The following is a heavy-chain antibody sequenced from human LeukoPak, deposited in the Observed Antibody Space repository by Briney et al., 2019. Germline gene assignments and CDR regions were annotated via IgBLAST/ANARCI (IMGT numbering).Heavy chain of an antibody. V-gene: IGHV4-34*01. CDR1: GGSISGYY. CDR2: INHSGST. CDR3: AREYLRRDIVVVPAAKRRGYYFDY. J-gene: IGHJ4*02. D-gene: IGHD2-2*01. Sequence: SETLSLTCSVAGGSISGYYWSWIRQPPGKGLEWIGEINHSGSTNYNPSLKSRVTISVDTSKNQFSLKLSSVTAADTAVYYCAREYLRRDIVVVPAAKRRGYYFDYWGQGTLVTVSS.